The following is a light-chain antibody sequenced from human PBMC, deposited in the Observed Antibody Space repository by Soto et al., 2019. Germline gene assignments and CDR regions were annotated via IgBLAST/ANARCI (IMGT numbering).Light chain of an antibody. Sequence: EIVMTQSPATLSVSPGERATLSCRASQSVSSNLAWYQQKPGQAPRLLIYGASTRATGIPARFSGSGSGTELTLTISSLQSEAFAVYYCQQYNNWPRTFGQGTKVDIK. CDR3: QQYNNWPRT. CDR2: GAS. J-gene: IGKJ1*01. CDR1: QSVSSN. V-gene: IGKV3-15*01.